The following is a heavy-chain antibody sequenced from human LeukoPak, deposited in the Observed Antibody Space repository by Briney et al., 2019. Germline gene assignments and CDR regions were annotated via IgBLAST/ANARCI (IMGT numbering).Heavy chain of an antibody. CDR1: GGSFSGYY. CDR3: AREEICSGGSCHEGVDY. Sequence: SETLSLTCAVYGGSFSGYYWSWIRRPPGKGLEWIGEINHSGSTNYNPSLKSRVTISVDTSKNQFSLKLSSVTAADTAVYYCAREEICSGGSCHEGVDYWGQGTLVTVSS. J-gene: IGHJ4*02. D-gene: IGHD2-15*01. V-gene: IGHV4-34*01. CDR2: INHSGST.